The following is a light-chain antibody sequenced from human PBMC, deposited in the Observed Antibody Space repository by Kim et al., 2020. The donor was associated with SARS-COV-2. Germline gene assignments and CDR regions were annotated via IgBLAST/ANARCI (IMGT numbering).Light chain of an antibody. CDR1: QSVNRY. CDR3: QQRTNWPLT. J-gene: IGKJ4*01. Sequence: SLSPGEGATLSCRASQSVNRYLAWYQQKPGQAPGPLIYDASNRATGVPARFSGSGSGTDFTLTISSLEPEDFAVYYCQQRTNWPLTFGGGTKVEI. V-gene: IGKV3-11*01. CDR2: DAS.